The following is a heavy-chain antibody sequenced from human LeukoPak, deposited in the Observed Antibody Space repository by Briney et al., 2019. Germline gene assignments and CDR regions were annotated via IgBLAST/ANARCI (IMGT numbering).Heavy chain of an antibody. D-gene: IGHD3-9*01. CDR2: IHYSGST. CDR1: GYSISSSNW. V-gene: IGHV4-28*01. Sequence: SETLSLTCAVSGYSISSSNWWGWVRQPPGKGLEWIGYIHYSGSTYYNPSLMSRVTMSVDTSKTQFSLKLSSVTAADSAVYYCARKASVRYFDKAYFDYWGQGTLVTVSS. CDR3: ARKASVRYFDKAYFDY. J-gene: IGHJ4*02.